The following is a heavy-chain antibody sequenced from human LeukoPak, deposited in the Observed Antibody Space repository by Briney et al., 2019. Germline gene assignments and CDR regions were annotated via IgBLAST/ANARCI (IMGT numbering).Heavy chain of an antibody. J-gene: IGHJ4*02. CDR1: GGTFSSYV. CDR3: ARDSSGSYSDY. D-gene: IGHD1-26*01. CDR2: IIPIFGTG. Sequence: SVKVSCKASGGTFSSYVISWVRQAPAQGLEWVGGIIPIFGTGNNEHKYQVRVTITADESTSTAYMELSILRSEDTAVYYCARDSSGSYSDYWGQETLVTVSS. V-gene: IGHV1-69*01.